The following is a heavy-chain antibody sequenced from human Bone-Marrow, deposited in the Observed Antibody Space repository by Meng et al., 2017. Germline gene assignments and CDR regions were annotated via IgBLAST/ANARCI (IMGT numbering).Heavy chain of an antibody. CDR2: IYQSGST. CDR3: ARPDYGDYLYYFDY. Sequence: QVQLQESGPGLGKPSGTLSLTCAVSGGSISSSNCWSWVRQPPGKGLEWIGEIYQSGSTNYNPSLKSRVTISVDKSKNQFSLKLSSVTAADTAVYYCARPDYGDYLYYFDYWGQGALVTVSS. J-gene: IGHJ4*02. V-gene: IGHV4-4*02. CDR1: GGSISSSNC. D-gene: IGHD4-17*01.